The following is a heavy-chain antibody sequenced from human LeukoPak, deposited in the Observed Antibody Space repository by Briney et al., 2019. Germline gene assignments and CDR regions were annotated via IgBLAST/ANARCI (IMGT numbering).Heavy chain of an antibody. V-gene: IGHV1-3*01. Sequence: ASVKVSCKASGYTFTSYAMHWVRQAPGRRLEWMGWINAGNGNTKYSQKFQGRVTITRDTSASTAYMELSSLRSEDTAVYYCARGGYCSGGSCSRGSKTLDYWGQGTLVTVSS. J-gene: IGHJ4*02. CDR2: INAGNGNT. D-gene: IGHD2-15*01. CDR3: ARGGYCSGGSCSRGSKTLDY. CDR1: GYTFTSYA.